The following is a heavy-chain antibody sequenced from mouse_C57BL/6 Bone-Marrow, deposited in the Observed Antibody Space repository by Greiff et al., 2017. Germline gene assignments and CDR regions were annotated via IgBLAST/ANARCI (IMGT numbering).Heavy chain of an antibody. V-gene: IGHV5-15*01. D-gene: IGHD2-4*01. J-gene: IGHJ3*01. CDR2: ISNLAYSI. CDR3: ARNYDYDERLFAY. Sequence: EVKLMESGGGLVQPGGSLKLSCAASGFTFSDYGMAWVRQAPRKGPEWVAFISNLAYSIYYADTVTGRFTISRENAKNTLYLEMSSLRSEDTAMYYCARNYDYDERLFAYWGQGTLVTVSA. CDR1: GFTFSDYG.